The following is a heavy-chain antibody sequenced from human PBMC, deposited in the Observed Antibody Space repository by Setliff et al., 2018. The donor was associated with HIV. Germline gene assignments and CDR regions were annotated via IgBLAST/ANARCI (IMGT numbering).Heavy chain of an antibody. CDR1: GYTFTGYY. J-gene: IGHJ4*02. CDR3: ARDLIRITPHGDLPF. Sequence: ASVKVSCKASGYTFTGYYMHWMRQAPGHGLEWVGRINPKSGVTSYAQNFRARVTMTRDTSSTTAYMELSTLRSDDTALYYCARDLIRITPHGDLPFWGQGTLVTVSS. CDR2: INPKSGVT. V-gene: IGHV1-2*06. D-gene: IGHD2-15*01.